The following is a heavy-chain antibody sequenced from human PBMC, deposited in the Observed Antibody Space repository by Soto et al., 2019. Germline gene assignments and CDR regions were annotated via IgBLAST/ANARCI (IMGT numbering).Heavy chain of an antibody. CDR1: GFTFSSYA. Sequence: GGSLRLSCAASGFTFSSYAMSWVRQAPGKGLEWVSTFRGSGDGTYYADSVKGRFTVSRDNSNNQLYLQMNGLRAEDTAVYYSGSTNYNPSLKSRVTISVDTSKNQFSLKLSSVTAADTAVYYCARARGPLDIVATMLDYYYYYYMDVWGKGTTVTVSS. V-gene: IGHV3-23*01. D-gene: IGHD3-10*01. J-gene: IGHJ6*03. CDR2: FRGSGDGT. CDR3: GSTNYNPSLKSRVTISVDTSKNQFSLKLSSVTAADTAVYYCARARGPLDIVATMLDYYYYYYMDV.